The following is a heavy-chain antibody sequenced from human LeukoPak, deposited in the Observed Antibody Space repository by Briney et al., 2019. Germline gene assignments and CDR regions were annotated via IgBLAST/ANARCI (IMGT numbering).Heavy chain of an antibody. CDR2: INHSGST. Sequence: SGTLSLTCAVYGGSFSGYYWSWIRQPPGKGLEWIGEINHSGSTNYNPSLKSRVTISVDTSKNQFSLKLSSVTAADTAVYYCARASITMVRGAPRYAFDIWGQGTMVTVSS. CDR1: GGSFSGYY. D-gene: IGHD3-10*01. CDR3: ARASITMVRGAPRYAFDI. J-gene: IGHJ3*02. V-gene: IGHV4-34*01.